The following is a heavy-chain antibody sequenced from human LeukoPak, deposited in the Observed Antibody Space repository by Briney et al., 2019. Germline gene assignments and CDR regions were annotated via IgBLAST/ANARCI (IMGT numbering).Heavy chain of an antibody. CDR3: ATNGYCSSTSCSNWFDP. J-gene: IGHJ5*02. Sequence: ASVKVSCKVSGYTLTELSMHWVRQAPGKGLEWMGGFDPEDGETIYAQKFQGRVTMTEDTSTDTAYMELSRLRSEDTAVYYCATNGYCSSTSCSNWFDPWGQGTLVTVSS. D-gene: IGHD2-2*01. CDR2: FDPEDGET. V-gene: IGHV1-24*01. CDR1: GYTLTELS.